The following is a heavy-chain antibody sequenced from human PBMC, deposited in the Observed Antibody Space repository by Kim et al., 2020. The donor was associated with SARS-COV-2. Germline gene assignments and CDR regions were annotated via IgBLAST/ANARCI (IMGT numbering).Heavy chain of an antibody. CDR3: ATGSSGWYDMDEPI. Sequence: ASVKVSCKVSGYTLTELSMHWVRQAPGKGLEWMGGFDPEDGETIYAQKFQGRVTMTEDTSTDTAYMELSSLRSEDTAVYYCATGSSGWYDMDEPIWGQGTMVTVSS. V-gene: IGHV1-24*01. J-gene: IGHJ3*02. CDR1: GYTLTELS. D-gene: IGHD6-19*01. CDR2: FDPEDGET.